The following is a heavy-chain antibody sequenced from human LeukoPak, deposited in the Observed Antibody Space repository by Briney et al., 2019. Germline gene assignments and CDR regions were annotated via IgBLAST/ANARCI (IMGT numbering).Heavy chain of an antibody. D-gene: IGHD6-13*01. J-gene: IGHJ6*02. Sequence: ASVKVSCKASGYTFTSNYMHWVRQAPGQGLEWMGWINPNSGGTNYAQKFQGWVTMTRDTSISTAYMELSRLRSDDTAVYYCARDRPQAAAGVYYYYGMDVWGQGTTVTVSS. CDR1: GYTFTSNY. CDR3: ARDRPQAAAGVYYYYGMDV. V-gene: IGHV1-2*04. CDR2: INPNSGGT.